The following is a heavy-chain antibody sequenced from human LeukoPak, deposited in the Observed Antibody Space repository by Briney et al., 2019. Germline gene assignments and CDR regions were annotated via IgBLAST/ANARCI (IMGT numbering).Heavy chain of an antibody. CDR3: ARAHDYGGNDLDY. Sequence: ETLPLTCTVSGGSISSYYWSWIRQPPGKGLEWIGYIYYSGSTNYNPSLKSRVTISVDTSKNQFSLKLSPVTAADTAVYYCARAHDYGGNDLDYWGQGTLVTVSS. V-gene: IGHV4-59*01. CDR2: IYYSGST. CDR1: GGSISSYY. J-gene: IGHJ4*02. D-gene: IGHD4-23*01.